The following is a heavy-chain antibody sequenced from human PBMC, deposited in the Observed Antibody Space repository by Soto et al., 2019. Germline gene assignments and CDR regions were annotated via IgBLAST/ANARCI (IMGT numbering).Heavy chain of an antibody. CDR2: FDPEDGET. Sequence: ASVKVSCKVSGYTLTELSMHWVRQAPGKGLEWMGGFDPEDGETIYAQKFQGRVTMTEDTSTDTAYMELSSLRSEDTAVYYCATSSPYHYYYYYMDVGAKGPRSPSP. D-gene: IGHD6-13*01. J-gene: IGHJ6*03. V-gene: IGHV1-24*01. CDR1: GYTLTELS. CDR3: ATSSPYHYYYYYMDV.